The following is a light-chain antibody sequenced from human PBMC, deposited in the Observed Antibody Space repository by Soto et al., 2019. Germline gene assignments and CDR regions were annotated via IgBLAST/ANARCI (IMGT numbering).Light chain of an antibody. CDR2: KAS. J-gene: IGKJ1*01. CDR1: QSISSW. Sequence: DIQVTQSPAILSASVGDRVTITCRVSQSISSWLAWYQWKPGKAPRLLIYKASSLESGAPSRFSGSGSGTEFTLTISCLQPDDFATYDCQQYNSYSSWTFGQGTKGEIK. V-gene: IGKV1-5*03. CDR3: QQYNSYSSWT.